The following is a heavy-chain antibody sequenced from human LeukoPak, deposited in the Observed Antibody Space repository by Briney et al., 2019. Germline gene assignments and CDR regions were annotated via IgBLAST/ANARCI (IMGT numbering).Heavy chain of an antibody. CDR2: IIPIFGTA. Sequence: SVKVSRKASGGTFSSYAISWVRQAPGQGLEWMGGIIPIFGTANYAQKFQGRVTITADKSTSTAYMELSSLRSEDTAVYYCARWLLRKRTYGSGGFDYWGQGTLVTVSS. J-gene: IGHJ4*02. D-gene: IGHD3-10*01. V-gene: IGHV1-69*06. CDR3: ARWLLRKRTYGSGGFDY. CDR1: GGTFSSYA.